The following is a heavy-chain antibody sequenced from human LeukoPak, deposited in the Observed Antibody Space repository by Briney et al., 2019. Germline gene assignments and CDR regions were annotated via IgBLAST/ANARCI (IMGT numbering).Heavy chain of an antibody. CDR1: GLTLRTYA. Sequence: PGGSLRLSCATSGLTLRTYAMSWVRQAPGKGLEWVSGISTSGGSTNYADSVKGRFTISRDNSKNTLYLQMNSLRAEDTAVYYCATAGMDFQHWGQGTLVTVSS. V-gene: IGHV3-23*01. CDR3: ATAGMDFQH. D-gene: IGHD6-13*01. CDR2: ISTSGGST. J-gene: IGHJ1*01.